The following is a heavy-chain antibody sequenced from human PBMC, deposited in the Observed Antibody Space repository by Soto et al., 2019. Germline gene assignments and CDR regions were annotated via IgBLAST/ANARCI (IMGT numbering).Heavy chain of an antibody. D-gene: IGHD6-19*01. Sequence: ASVKVSCKASGYTFTSYGISWVRQAPGQGLEWMGWISAYNGNTNYAQKLQGRVTMTTDASTSTAYMELRSLRSDDTAVYYCARVEAWESSSGWSRFDPWGQGTLVTVSS. V-gene: IGHV1-18*01. CDR3: ARVEAWESSSGWSRFDP. CDR2: ISAYNGNT. J-gene: IGHJ5*02. CDR1: GYTFTSYG.